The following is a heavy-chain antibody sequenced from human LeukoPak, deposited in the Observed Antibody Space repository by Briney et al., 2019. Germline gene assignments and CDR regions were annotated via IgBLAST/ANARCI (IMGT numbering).Heavy chain of an antibody. CDR3: AGKEWELHPFDY. Sequence: SETLSLTXTVSGGSISSYYWSWIRQPPGKGLEWIGYIYYSGSTNYNPSLKSRVTISVDTSKNQFSLKLSSVTAADTAVYYCAGKEWELHPFDYWGQGTLVTVSS. D-gene: IGHD1-26*01. CDR1: GGSISSYY. CDR2: IYYSGST. V-gene: IGHV4-59*01. J-gene: IGHJ4*02.